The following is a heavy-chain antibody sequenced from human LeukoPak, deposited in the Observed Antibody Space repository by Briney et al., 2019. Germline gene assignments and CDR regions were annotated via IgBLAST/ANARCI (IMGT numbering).Heavy chain of an antibody. J-gene: IGHJ6*03. V-gene: IGHV5-51*01. CDR2: IYPGDSDT. CDR1: GYSFTSYW. Sequence: GESLKISCKGSGYSFTSYWIGWVRQMPGKGLEWMGIIYPGDSDTRYSPSFQGQVTFSADKSISTAYLQWSSLKASDTAMYYCARLPHYYYYYMDVWGKGTTVTISS. CDR3: ARLPHYYYYYMDV.